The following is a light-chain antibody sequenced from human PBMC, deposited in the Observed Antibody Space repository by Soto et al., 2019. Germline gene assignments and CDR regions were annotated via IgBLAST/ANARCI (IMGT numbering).Light chain of an antibody. J-gene: IGKJ1*01. V-gene: IGKV3-15*01. CDR1: QSIGSN. Sequence: ELVLTQSPATLSVSPGERATLSCRASQSIGSNLAWYQQRPGQAPRLLIYYASTRATGIPAKFSGSGSGTDFTLTISSLHPDDFATYYCQQYNSYSWTFGQGTKV. CDR2: YAS. CDR3: QQYNSYSWT.